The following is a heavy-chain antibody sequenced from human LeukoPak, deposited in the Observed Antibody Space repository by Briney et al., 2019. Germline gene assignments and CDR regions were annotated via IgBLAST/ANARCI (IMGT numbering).Heavy chain of an antibody. CDR1: DDSISDYY. V-gene: IGHV4-59*01. D-gene: IGHD3-16*01. Sequence: PSETLSLTYTVSDDSISDYYRGLRRQPPPQPLEWIGYIHNSGTSTYNLSLKSRVTISADTSKNQFSLKLNSMTTADTAVYYCTRGAGWLIDYWGQGILVTVSS. CDR2: IHNSGTS. J-gene: IGHJ4*02. CDR3: TRGAGWLIDY.